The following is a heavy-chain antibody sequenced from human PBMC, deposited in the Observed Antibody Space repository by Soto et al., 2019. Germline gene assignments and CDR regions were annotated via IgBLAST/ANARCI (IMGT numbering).Heavy chain of an antibody. V-gene: IGHV1-3*01. Sequence: QVQLVQSGAEVKKPGASVKVSCKASGYTFTSYAMHWVRQAPGQRLEWMGWINAVNGNTKYSQKFQGRITITKDTAAGTTYMELSSLRFEHTAVYYCAGELLDACEIWGQGRMVTVSS. CDR1: GYTFTSYA. CDR3: AGELLDACEI. J-gene: IGHJ3*02. D-gene: IGHD2-15*01. CDR2: INAVNGNT.